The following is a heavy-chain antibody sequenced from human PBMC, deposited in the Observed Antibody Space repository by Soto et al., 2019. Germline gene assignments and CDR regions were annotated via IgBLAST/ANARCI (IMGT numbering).Heavy chain of an antibody. D-gene: IGHD5-12*01. CDR3: ARETAPPWLAYYSYATDV. Sequence: QVQLVQSGAEVKKPGSSVKVSCKASGGTFSSYAISWVRQAPGQGLEWMGGIIPIFGTANYAQKFQGRVTITADEAMRTADMELSSRRSEDTALYYCARETAPPWLAYYSYATDVRGQGTKVSVSS. CDR2: IIPIFGTA. CDR1: GGTFSSYA. J-gene: IGHJ6*02. V-gene: IGHV1-69*01.